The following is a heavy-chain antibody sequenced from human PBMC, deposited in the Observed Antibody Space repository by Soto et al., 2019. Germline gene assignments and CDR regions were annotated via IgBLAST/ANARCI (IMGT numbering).Heavy chain of an antibody. V-gene: IGHV3-74*01. Sequence: PGGSLRLSCAASGFTFSSYWMHWVRQAPGKGLVWVSRINSDGSSTSYADSVKGRFTISRDNAKNTLYLQMNSLRAEDTAVYYCARGPARNNTVVTPTWYYGMDVWGQGTTVTVSS. CDR2: INSDGSST. J-gene: IGHJ6*02. D-gene: IGHD2-15*01. CDR3: ARGPARNNTVVTPTWYYGMDV. CDR1: GFTFSSYW.